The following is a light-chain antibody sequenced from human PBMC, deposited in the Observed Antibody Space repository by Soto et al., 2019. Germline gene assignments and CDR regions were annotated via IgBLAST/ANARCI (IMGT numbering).Light chain of an antibody. J-gene: IGKJ1*01. CDR1: QGISNS. CDR2: GAS. V-gene: IGKV1-27*01. CDR3: QKYDSAART. Sequence: DVQMTQSPSSLSASVGXRVTITCRASQGISNSLAWYQQRPGRVPKLLIYGASNLQSEVPSRFSGSGSGTDFTLTISSLQPEDVATYYCQKYDSAARTFGQGTKVDIK.